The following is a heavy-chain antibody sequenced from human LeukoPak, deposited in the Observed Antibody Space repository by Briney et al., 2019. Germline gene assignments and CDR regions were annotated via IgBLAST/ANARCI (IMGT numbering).Heavy chain of an antibody. CDR1: GGSISSYY. V-gene: IGHV4-59*12. CDR3: ARAGTAAGRRWFDP. J-gene: IGHJ5*02. Sequence: PSETLSLTCTVSGGSISSYYWSWIRQPPGKGLEWIGYIYYSGSTNYNPSLKSRVTISVDTSKNQFSLKLSSVTAADTAVYYCARAGTAAGRRWFDPWGQGTLVTVSS. D-gene: IGHD6-13*01. CDR2: IYYSGST.